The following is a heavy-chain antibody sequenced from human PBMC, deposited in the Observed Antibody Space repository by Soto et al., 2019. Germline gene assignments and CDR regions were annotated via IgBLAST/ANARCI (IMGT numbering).Heavy chain of an antibody. J-gene: IGHJ4*02. Sequence: GASVKVSCKASGYTFTSYYMHWVRQAPGQGLEWMGIINPSGGSTSYAQKFQGRVTMTEDTSTDTAYMELSSLRSEDTAVYYCATETYDILTGYRYIAAAGHFDYWGQGTLVTVSS. D-gene: IGHD3-9*01. CDR3: ATETYDILTGYRYIAAAGHFDY. V-gene: IGHV1-46*01. CDR1: GYTFTSYY. CDR2: INPSGGST.